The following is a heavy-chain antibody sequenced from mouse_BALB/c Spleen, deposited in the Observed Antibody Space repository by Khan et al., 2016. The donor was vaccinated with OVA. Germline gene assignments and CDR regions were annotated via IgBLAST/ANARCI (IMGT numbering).Heavy chain of an antibody. CDR2: INTYTGES. CDR1: GYTFTDYG. D-gene: IGHD2-1*01. V-gene: IGHV9-1*02. CDR3: ARSRGNFLLDL. J-gene: IGHJ2*01. Sequence: QIQLVQSGPELKKPGETVRISCKASGYTFTDYGMNWVKQAPGKGLKWMGWINTYTGESTYADEFKGRFAFSLETSASTAHLQINNLKNEDMATXSGARSRGNFLLDLWGQGTTLTVSS.